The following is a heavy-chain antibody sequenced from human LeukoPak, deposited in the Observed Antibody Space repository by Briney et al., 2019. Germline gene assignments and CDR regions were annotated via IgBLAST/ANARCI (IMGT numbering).Heavy chain of an antibody. CDR3: ARASFYDSSGYSWYFDL. CDR1: GGSINSGGYY. Sequence: PSETLSLTCTVSGGSINSGGYYWSWIRQFPGKGLEWIGYIYYSGSTFYNPSLKSRVTISVDTSKNQFSLKLSSVTAADTAVYYCARASFYDSSGYSWYFDLWGRGTLVTVSS. D-gene: IGHD3-22*01. V-gene: IGHV4-31*03. CDR2: IYYSGST. J-gene: IGHJ2*01.